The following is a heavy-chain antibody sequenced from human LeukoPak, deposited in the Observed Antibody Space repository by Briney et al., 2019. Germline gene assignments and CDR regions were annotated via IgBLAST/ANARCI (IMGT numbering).Heavy chain of an antibody. V-gene: IGHV3-74*01. CDR1: GFSFSTYW. J-gene: IGHJ5*02. CDR3: ARRYSDSSGNYPFDL. CDR2: IKSDGSGT. Sequence: PGGSLRLSCAASGFSFSTYWMHWVRQAPGKGLVWVSRIKSDGSGTSYADSVKGRLTISRDNAKNTLYLQMNSLRAEDTAVYYCARRYSDSSGNYPFDLWGQGTLVTVSS. D-gene: IGHD3-22*01.